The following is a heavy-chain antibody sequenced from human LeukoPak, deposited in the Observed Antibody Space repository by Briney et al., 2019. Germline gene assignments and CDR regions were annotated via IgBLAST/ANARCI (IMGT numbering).Heavy chain of an antibody. J-gene: IGHJ4*02. Sequence: ASVKVSCKASGYSFASFGINWVRQAPGQGLEWMGWISAYNGDTNYAQNLQGRVTMTTDTSTSTAYMDLRSLRSDDTAVYYCAREGYYGSGSFPDCWGQGTLVTVSS. CDR2: ISAYNGDT. CDR1: GYSFASFG. D-gene: IGHD3-10*01. CDR3: AREGYYGSGSFPDC. V-gene: IGHV1-18*01.